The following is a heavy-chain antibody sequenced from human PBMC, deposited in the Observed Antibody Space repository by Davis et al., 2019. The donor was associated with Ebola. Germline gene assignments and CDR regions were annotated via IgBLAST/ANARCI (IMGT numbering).Heavy chain of an antibody. CDR3: ARLTVVVEPAAIVWFGP. D-gene: IGHD2-2*02. J-gene: IGHJ5*02. CDR2: IYHSSIT. Sequence: MPGGSLRLSCAVSGGSIRSSNWWSWVRQPPGKGLGWIGEIYHSSITNYNPSLNSLVTMSLDKSKNQFSLKLKSVPAADTALYYCARLTVVVEPAAIVWFGPWSQGTLVTVAS. CDR1: GGSIRSSNW. V-gene: IGHV4-4*02.